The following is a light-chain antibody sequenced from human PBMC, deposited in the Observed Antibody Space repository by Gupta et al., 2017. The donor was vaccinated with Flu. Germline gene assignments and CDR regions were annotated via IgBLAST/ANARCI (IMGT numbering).Light chain of an antibody. J-gene: IGKJ3*01. V-gene: IGKV1-9*01. Sequence: DIQLTQSPSFLSASIGDRVTITCRATQGIRGHLAWYQQKPGKAPNLLIYGASTLQTGVPSRFHGSGSGTEFTLTISSLQPEDFATYFCQQFDSHLLTFSFGPGTKVDFQ. CDR1: QGIRGH. CDR3: QQFDSHLLTFS. CDR2: GAS.